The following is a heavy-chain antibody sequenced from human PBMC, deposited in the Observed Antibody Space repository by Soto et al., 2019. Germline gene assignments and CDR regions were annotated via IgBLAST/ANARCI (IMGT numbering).Heavy chain of an antibody. J-gene: IGHJ4*01. CDR2: IIPAFGSP. CDR3: ARAEVATPYFDF. V-gene: IGHV1-69*01. D-gene: IGHD5-12*01. CDR1: GGTFSTYS. Sequence: QVQLVQSGAEVKKPGSSVKVSCKASGGTFSTYSIDWVRQAPGQGLEWMGGIIPAFGSPNYAQRFQGRVTITADESTSTAYMELSSLRSDDTAVYYCARAEVATPYFDFWGHGTLVTVSS.